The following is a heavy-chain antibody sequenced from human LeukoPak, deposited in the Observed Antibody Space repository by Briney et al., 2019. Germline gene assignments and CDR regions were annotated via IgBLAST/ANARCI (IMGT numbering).Heavy chain of an antibody. J-gene: IGHJ4*02. CDR1: GYTFTGYY. Sequence: GVSVKVSCKASGYTFTGYYMHWVRQAPGKGLEWMGRINPNSGGTNYAQKFQGRVTMTRDTSSSTAYMELSRLRSDDTAVYYCARPYCGGDCNFDYWGQGTLVTVSS. D-gene: IGHD2-21*02. V-gene: IGHV1-2*06. CDR3: ARPYCGGDCNFDY. CDR2: INPNSGGT.